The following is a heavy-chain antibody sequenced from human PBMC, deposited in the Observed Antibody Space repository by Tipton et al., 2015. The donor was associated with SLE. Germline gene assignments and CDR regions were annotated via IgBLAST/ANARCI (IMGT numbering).Heavy chain of an antibody. D-gene: IGHD5-12*01. CDR2: IYCSGST. CDR1: GGSISSYY. J-gene: IGHJ4*02. V-gene: IGHV4-59*12. CDR3: ARGGVGGYDYFDY. Sequence: TLSLTCTVSGGSISSYYWSWIRQPPGKGLEWIGYIYCSGSTNYNPSLKSRVTISVDTSKNQFSLKLSSVTAADTAVYYCARGGVGGYDYFDYWGQGTLVTVSS.